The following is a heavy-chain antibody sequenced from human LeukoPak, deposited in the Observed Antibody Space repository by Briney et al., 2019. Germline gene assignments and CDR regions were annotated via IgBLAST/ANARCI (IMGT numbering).Heavy chain of an antibody. Sequence: GGSLRLSCSASGFTFSSYAIHWVRQAPGKGLEYVSAVSSDGGSTYYADSVKGRFTISRDNSKNTLYLQMNSLRAEDTAVYYCAKDDRVDAFDIWGQGTMVTVSS. V-gene: IGHV3-64*04. CDR3: AKDDRVDAFDI. D-gene: IGHD1-14*01. CDR1: GFTFSSYA. CDR2: VSSDGGST. J-gene: IGHJ3*02.